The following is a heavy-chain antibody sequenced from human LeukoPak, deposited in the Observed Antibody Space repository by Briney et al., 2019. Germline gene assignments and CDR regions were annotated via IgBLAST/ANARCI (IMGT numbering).Heavy chain of an antibody. CDR1: GFPFNNHV. D-gene: IGHD5-12*01. J-gene: IGHJ4*02. V-gene: IGHV3-30*02. Sequence: GGSLRLSCAASGFPFNNHVIHWVRLPPGKGLEWVAFFRYDGNHDYYADSVKGRFTFSRDNSKNTLFLQMNSLRAEDTAVYYCASRPTGFDWGPSYYCGERALVTVSS. CDR3: ASRPTGFDWGPSYY. CDR2: FRYDGNHD.